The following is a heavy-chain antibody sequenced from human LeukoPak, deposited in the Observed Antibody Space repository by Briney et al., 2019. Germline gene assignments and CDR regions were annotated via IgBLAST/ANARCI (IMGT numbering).Heavy chain of an antibody. Sequence: SSETLSLTCTVSGGSISSSNYYWGWIRQPPGKGLEWIGSIYYSGSTYQNPSLKSRVTISVDTSKNQFSLKLSSVTAADTAVYYCAKFIAAPFYFDYWGQGTLVTVSS. J-gene: IGHJ4*02. CDR2: IYYSGST. V-gene: IGHV4-39*07. CDR1: GGSISSSNYY. D-gene: IGHD6-13*01. CDR3: AKFIAAPFYFDY.